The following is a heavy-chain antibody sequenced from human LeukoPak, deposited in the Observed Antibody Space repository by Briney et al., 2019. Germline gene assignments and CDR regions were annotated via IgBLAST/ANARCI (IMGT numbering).Heavy chain of an antibody. V-gene: IGHV1-18*01. Sequence: GASEKVSCKASGYTFTSYGISWVRQAPGQGLEWMGWISAYNGNTNYAQKLQGRVTMTTDTSTSTAYMELRSLRSDDTAVYYCARDRFPYYDFWSGYYGEAFDIWGQGTMVTVSS. CDR1: GYTFTSYG. CDR3: ARDRFPYYDFWSGYYGEAFDI. CDR2: ISAYNGNT. J-gene: IGHJ3*02. D-gene: IGHD3-3*01.